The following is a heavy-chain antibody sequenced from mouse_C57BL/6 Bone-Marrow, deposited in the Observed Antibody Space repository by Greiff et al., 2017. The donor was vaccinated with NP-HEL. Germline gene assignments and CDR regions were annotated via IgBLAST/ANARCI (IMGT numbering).Heavy chain of an antibody. J-gene: IGHJ2*01. CDR1: GYSITSGYY. CDR2: ISYDGSN. V-gene: IGHV3-6*01. CDR3: AREWDYFDY. Sequence: ESGPGLVKPSQSLSLTCSVTGYSITSGYYWNWIRQFPGNKLEWMGYISYDGSNNYNPSLKNRISITRDTSKNQFFLKLNYVTTEDTATYYCAREWDYFDYWGQGTTLTVSS.